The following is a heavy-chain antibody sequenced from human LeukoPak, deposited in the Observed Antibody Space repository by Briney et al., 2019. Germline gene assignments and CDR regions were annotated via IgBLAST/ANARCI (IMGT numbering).Heavy chain of an antibody. Sequence: PSGTLSLTCAVYGGSLSDYYWSWIRQPPGKGLEWIGEINHSGSTNYNPSLKSRVTISVDTSKNQFSLKLSSVTAADTAVYYCARWSSNYYDTSGRRFDPWGQGTLVTVSS. D-gene: IGHD3-22*01. J-gene: IGHJ5*02. V-gene: IGHV4-34*01. CDR1: GGSLSDYY. CDR2: INHSGST. CDR3: ARWSSNYYDTSGRRFDP.